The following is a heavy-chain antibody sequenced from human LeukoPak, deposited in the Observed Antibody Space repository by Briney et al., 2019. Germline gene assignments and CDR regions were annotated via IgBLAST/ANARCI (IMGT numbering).Heavy chain of an antibody. Sequence: TGGSLRLSCAASGFTFNNFGMHWVRQAPGKGLEWVSFIGYEGVHKYYADSVKGRFTISKDNSKATLYLQMNSLRPEDTVVYYCAKDLHGGYSSDYWGQGTLVTVFS. CDR3: AKDLHGGYSSDY. D-gene: IGHD4-23*01. J-gene: IGHJ4*02. CDR1: GFTFNNFG. CDR2: IGYEGVHK. V-gene: IGHV3-30*02.